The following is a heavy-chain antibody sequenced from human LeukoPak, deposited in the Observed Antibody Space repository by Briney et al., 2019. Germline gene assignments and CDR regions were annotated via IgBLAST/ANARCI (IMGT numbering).Heavy chain of an antibody. CDR2: IRYDGIHK. CDR3: VKDRGEF. D-gene: IGHD3-10*01. CDR1: GFTFNTYG. V-gene: IGHV3-30*02. Sequence: GGSLRLSCAASGFTFNTYGMNWVRQAPGKGLECVAFIRYDGIHKYYADSVKGRFTNTRDNSKNPLYLQMNSLRVEDTAIYYCVKDRGEFWGQGTMVTVSS. J-gene: IGHJ3*01.